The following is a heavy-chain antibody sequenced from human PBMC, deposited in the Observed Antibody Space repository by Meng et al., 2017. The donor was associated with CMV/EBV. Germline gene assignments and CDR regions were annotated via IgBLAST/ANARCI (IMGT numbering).Heavy chain of an antibody. J-gene: IGHJ3*02. CDR2: TNSDGSST. V-gene: IGHV3-74*01. CDR1: GFTFSSYW. Sequence: GESLKISCAASGFTFSSYWMHWVRQVPGKGLVWVSHTNSDGSSTSYADSVKGRFTISRDNATNTLYLQMNSLRAEDTAVYYCARDQGGAFDIWGQGTMVTVSS. CDR3: ARDQGGAFDI. D-gene: IGHD3-16*01.